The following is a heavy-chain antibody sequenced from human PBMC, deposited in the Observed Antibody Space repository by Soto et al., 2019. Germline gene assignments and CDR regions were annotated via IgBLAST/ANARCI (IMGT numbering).Heavy chain of an antibody. CDR1: GGSISSSSYY. V-gene: IGHV4-39*01. CDR3: ACIFSGGYSYGYNLDH. CDR2: IYYSGST. J-gene: IGHJ4*02. D-gene: IGHD5-18*01. Sequence: SETLSLTCTVSGGSISSSSYYWGWIRQPTGKGLEWIGSIYYSGSTYYNPSLKSRVTISVDTSKNQFSLKLSSVTAADTAVYYCACIFSGGYSYGYNLDHWGQGTLVT.